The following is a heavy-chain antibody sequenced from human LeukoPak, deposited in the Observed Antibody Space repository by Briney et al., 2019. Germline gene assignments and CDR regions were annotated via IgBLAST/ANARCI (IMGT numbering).Heavy chain of an antibody. CDR2: ISAYNGNT. Sequence: ASVKVSCKASGYTFTSYGISWVRQAPGQGLEWMGWISAYNGNTNYAQKFQGRVTMTTDTSTSTAYMELRSLRSDDTAVYYCARDPVNSGYANWFDPWGQGTLVTVSS. D-gene: IGHD5-12*01. CDR3: ARDPVNSGYANWFDP. V-gene: IGHV1-18*01. J-gene: IGHJ5*01. CDR1: GYTFTSYG.